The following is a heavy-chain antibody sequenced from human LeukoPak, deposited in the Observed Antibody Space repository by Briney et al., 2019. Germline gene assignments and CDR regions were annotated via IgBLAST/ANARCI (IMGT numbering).Heavy chain of an antibody. CDR1: GGSISSYY. D-gene: IGHD6-6*01. CDR2: IYYSGST. Sequence: NPSETLSLTCTVSGGSISSYYWSWIRQPPGKGLEWIGYIYYSGSTNYNPSLKSRVTISVDTSKNQFSLKLGSVTAADTAVYYCARVPPYSSSIDYWGQGTLVTVSS. CDR3: ARVPPYSSSIDY. J-gene: IGHJ4*02. V-gene: IGHV4-59*01.